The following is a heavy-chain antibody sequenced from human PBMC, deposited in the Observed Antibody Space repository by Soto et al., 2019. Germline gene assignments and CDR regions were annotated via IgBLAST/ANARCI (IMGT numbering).Heavy chain of an antibody. V-gene: IGHV4-34*01. Sequence: SETLSLTCAVYGGSFSGYYWSWIRQPPGKGLEWIGEIHHSGSTNYNPSLKSRVTISVDTSKNQFSLKLSSVTAADTAVYYCARGENWNYGTFDHWGQGTLVTVSS. CDR1: GGSFSGYY. CDR2: IHHSGST. CDR3: ARGENWNYGTFDH. D-gene: IGHD1-7*01. J-gene: IGHJ4*02.